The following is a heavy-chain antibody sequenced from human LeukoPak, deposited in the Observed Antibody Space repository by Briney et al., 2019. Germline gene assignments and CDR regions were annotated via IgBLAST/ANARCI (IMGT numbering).Heavy chain of an antibody. D-gene: IGHD2-15*01. CDR3: VRGYSFGPYGMDV. CDR1: GFPFSSYA. CDR2: ISDSGGST. J-gene: IGHJ6*02. V-gene: IGHV3-64D*09. Sequence: PGGPLRLSCSASGFPFSSYAMHWVRQAPGKGLEYVSAISDSGGSTYYADSVKGRFTISRDNSKNTLYLQMSSLRAEDTAAYFCVRGYSFGPYGMDVWGQGTTVTVSS.